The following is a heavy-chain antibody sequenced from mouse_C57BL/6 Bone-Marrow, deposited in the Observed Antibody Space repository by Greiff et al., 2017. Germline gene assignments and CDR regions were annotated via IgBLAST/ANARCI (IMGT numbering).Heavy chain of an antibody. CDR1: GYTFTSYW. CDR3: ARFPFYRDY. V-gene: IGHV1-64*01. D-gene: IGHD1-1*01. J-gene: IGHJ4*01. Sequence: QVQLQQPGAELVKPGASVKLSCKASGYTFTSYWLHWVKQRPGQGLEWIGMVHPNSGSTNYNEKFKSKATLAVDKSSSPAYMQLSSLTSEDSAVYYCARFPFYRDYWGQGTSVTVSS. CDR2: VHPNSGST.